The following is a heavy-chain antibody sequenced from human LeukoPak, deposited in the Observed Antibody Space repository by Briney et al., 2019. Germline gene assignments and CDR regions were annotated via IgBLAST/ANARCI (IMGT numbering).Heavy chain of an antibody. CDR2: IYYSGST. V-gene: IGHV4-39*01. CDR1: GGSISSSSYY. J-gene: IGHJ5*02. Sequence: SETLSLTCTVSGGSISSSSYYWGWIRHPPGKGLEWIGSIYYSGSTYYNPSLKSRVTISVDTYKNQFSLKLSSVTAADTAVYYCARLDYGTLYPWGQGTLVTVSS. D-gene: IGHD3-16*01. CDR3: ARLDYGTLYP.